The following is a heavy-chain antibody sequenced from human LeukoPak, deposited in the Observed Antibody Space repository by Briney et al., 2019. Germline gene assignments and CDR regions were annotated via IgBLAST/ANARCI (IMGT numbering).Heavy chain of an antibody. Sequence: ASVKVSCKASGYNFTGYYMHWVRQAPGQGLEWMGWINPNRRGENYEQMFQGRVTMTRDTSISTAYMELSRLRSDDTAVYYCTREGIAVAPDAFDIWGQGTMVTVSS. J-gene: IGHJ3*02. D-gene: IGHD6-19*01. V-gene: IGHV1-2*02. CDR3: TREGIAVAPDAFDI. CDR2: INPNRRGE. CDR1: GYNFTGYY.